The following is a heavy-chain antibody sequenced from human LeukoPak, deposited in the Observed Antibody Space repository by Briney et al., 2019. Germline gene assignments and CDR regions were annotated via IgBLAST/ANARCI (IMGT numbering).Heavy chain of an antibody. Sequence: SQTLSLTCAISGDSVSSNSAAWNWIRQSPSRGLGWLGRTYYRSKWYNEYAVSVKGRITISPDTSKNQFSLQLNSMTPADTAVYYCARDFSYVAVTGRFDTWGQGTLVTVSS. V-gene: IGHV6-1*01. J-gene: IGHJ5*02. CDR2: TYYRSKWYN. D-gene: IGHD6-19*01. CDR3: ARDFSYVAVTGRFDT. CDR1: GDSVSSNSAA.